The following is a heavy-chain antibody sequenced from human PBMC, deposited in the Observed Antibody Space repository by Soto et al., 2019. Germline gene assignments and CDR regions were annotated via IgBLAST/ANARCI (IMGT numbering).Heavy chain of an antibody. CDR3: AVSGDYYYGIEV. CDR2: IWYDGSNK. J-gene: IGHJ6*01. V-gene: IGHV3-33*01. Sequence: QVQLVESGGDVVQPGRSLRLSCAASGFTFSSYGMHWVRQAPGKGLEWVAVIWYDGSNKYYADSVKGRFTLSRDNSKNTLYLQRNNLRAVDTGVYYCAVSGDYYYGIEVWGQGTKVTVSS. D-gene: IGHD7-27*01. CDR1: GFTFSSYG.